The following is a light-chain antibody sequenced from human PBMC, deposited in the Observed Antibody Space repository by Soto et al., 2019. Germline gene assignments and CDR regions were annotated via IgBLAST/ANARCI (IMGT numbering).Light chain of an antibody. CDR2: STS. J-gene: IGLJ3*02. Sequence: QAVVTQEPSLTVSPGGTVTLTCASSTGAVTSGYYPNWFQQKPGQAPRALIYSTSNTHSWTPARFSGSLLGGKAALTLSGVQPADEAEYYCLLYYGGPWVFGEGTKLTVL. CDR1: TGAVTSGYY. CDR3: LLYYGGPWV. V-gene: IGLV7-43*01.